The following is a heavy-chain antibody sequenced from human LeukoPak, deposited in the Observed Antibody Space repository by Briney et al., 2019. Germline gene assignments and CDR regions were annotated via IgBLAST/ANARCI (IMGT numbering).Heavy chain of an antibody. J-gene: IGHJ3*02. V-gene: IGHV4-34*01. CDR1: GGSFSGYY. Sequence: SETLSLTCAVYGGSFSGYYWSWIRQPPGKGLEWIGEINHSGSTNYNPSLKSRVTISVDTSKNQFSLKLSSVTAADTAVYYCAKGGGLDAFDIWGQGTMVTVSS. CDR3: AKGGGLDAFDI. D-gene: IGHD2-15*01. CDR2: INHSGST.